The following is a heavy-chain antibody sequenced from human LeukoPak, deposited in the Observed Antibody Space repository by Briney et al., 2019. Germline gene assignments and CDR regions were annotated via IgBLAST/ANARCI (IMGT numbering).Heavy chain of an antibody. Sequence: GGSLRLSCAASGFTFSSYAMRWVRQAPGKGLEWVSAISGSGGSTYYADSVKGRFTISRDNSKNTLYLQMNSLRAEDTAVYYCAKDGRDSSGYRFDYWGQGTLVTVSS. J-gene: IGHJ4*02. D-gene: IGHD3-22*01. CDR3: AKDGRDSSGYRFDY. CDR2: ISGSGGST. CDR1: GFTFSSYA. V-gene: IGHV3-23*01.